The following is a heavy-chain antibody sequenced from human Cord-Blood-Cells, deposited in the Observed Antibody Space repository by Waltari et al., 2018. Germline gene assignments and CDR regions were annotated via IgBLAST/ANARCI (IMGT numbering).Heavy chain of an antibody. V-gene: IGHV3-7*01. CDR3: ARNTGQLVHY. D-gene: IGHD6-6*01. CDR2: IKQDGSEK. Sequence: EVQLVESGGGLVQPGGSLSLSCAASGFPFVTVCMAWVRQAPGKGLEWVANIKQDGSEKYYVDSVKGRFTISRDNAKNSLYLQMNSLRAEDTAVYYCARNTGQLVHYWGQGTLVTVSS. J-gene: IGHJ4*02. CDR1: GFPFVTVC.